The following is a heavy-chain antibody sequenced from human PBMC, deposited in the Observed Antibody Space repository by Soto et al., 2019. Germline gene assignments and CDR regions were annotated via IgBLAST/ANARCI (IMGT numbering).Heavy chain of an antibody. CDR1: GGSISSYY. CDR3: ARHLYKPYSSSWPYGMDV. Sequence: PSETLSLTCTVSGGSISSYYWSWIRQPPGKGLEWIGYIYYSGSTNYNPSLKSRVTISVDTSKNQFSLKLSSVTAADTAVYYCARHLYKPYSSSWPYGMDVWGQGTTVTVYS. V-gene: IGHV4-59*01. CDR2: IYYSGST. D-gene: IGHD6-13*01. J-gene: IGHJ6*02.